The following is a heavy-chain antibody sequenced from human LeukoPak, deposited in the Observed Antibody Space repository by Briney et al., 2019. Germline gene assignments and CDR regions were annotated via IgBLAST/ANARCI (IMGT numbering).Heavy chain of an antibody. CDR3: VGQLLRAV. CDR2: IKEDGSVQ. D-gene: IGHD2-2*01. V-gene: IGHV3-7*01. J-gene: IGHJ6*04. CDR1: GFPFSGYW. Sequence: ETGGSLRLSYTASGFPFSGYWISWVRQAPGKGLEWVANIKEDGSVQDYADSVKGRFTTSRDNAKNSLYLQMNSLRVDDTAVYYCVGQLLRAVWGKGTTVTVSS.